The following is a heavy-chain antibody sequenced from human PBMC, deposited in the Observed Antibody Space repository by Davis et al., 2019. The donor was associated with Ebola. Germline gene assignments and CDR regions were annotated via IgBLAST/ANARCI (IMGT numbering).Heavy chain of an antibody. J-gene: IGHJ4*02. CDR3: TTTTVTTDY. CDR2: IRSKATSYAT. D-gene: IGHD4-17*01. CDR1: GFTFSGSA. Sequence: PGGSLRPSCAASGFTFSGSAMHWVRQASGKGLGWVGRIRSKATSYATAYAASVKGRFTISRDDSKNTAYLQMNSLKTEDTAVYYCTTTTVTTDYWGQGTLVTVSS. V-gene: IGHV3-73*01.